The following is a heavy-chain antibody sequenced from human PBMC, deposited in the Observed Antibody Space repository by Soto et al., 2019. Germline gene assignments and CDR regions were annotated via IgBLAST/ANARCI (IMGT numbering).Heavy chain of an antibody. CDR3: AKPPTYYYDSSGYLAY. CDR2: ISGSGGST. CDR1: GFTFSSYW. Sequence: PGGSLRLSCAASGFTFSSYWMSWVRQAPGKGLEWVSAISGSGGSTYYADSVKGRFTISRDNSKNTLYLQMNSLRAEDTAVYYCAKPPTYYYDSSGYLAYWGQGTLVTVSS. V-gene: IGHV3-23*01. J-gene: IGHJ4*02. D-gene: IGHD3-22*01.